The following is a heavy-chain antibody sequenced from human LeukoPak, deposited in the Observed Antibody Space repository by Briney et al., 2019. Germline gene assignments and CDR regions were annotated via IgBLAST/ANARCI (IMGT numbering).Heavy chain of an antibody. J-gene: IGHJ4*02. CDR2: ISYSGST. V-gene: IGHV4-59*01. CDR1: YGSISNYY. D-gene: IGHD5-12*01. CDR3: ARVAWGYDYHFDY. Sequence: SETLSLTCTVSYGSISNYYWNWIPQPPGKGLEWIGYISYSGSTSYNPSLKSRVTISVDTSKNQFSLKLSSVTAADTAMYYCARVAWGYDYHFDYWGQGTLVTVSS.